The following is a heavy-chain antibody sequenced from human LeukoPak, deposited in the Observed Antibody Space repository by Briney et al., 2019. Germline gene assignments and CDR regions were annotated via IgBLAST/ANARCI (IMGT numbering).Heavy chain of an antibody. CDR3: AKDRICSGGNCFYFDS. V-gene: IGHV3-23*01. Sequence: GESLRLSCAASAFTFTYYGMSWVRQAAGGGPEWVSGISRGGTSTYYADYVKGRFTISRDDSKNTLYLQMDSLRAEDTAVYYCAKDRICSGGNCFYFDSWGQGTLVAVSS. J-gene: IGHJ4*02. D-gene: IGHD2-15*01. CDR2: ISRGGTST. CDR1: AFTFTYYG.